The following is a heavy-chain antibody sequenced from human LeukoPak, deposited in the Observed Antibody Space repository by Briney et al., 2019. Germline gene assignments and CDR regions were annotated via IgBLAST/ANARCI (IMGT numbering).Heavy chain of an antibody. V-gene: IGHV1-2*02. CDR1: GYTLTGYY. J-gene: IGHJ4*02. Sequence: ASVKVSCKASGYTLTGYYMHWVRQAPGQGLEWMGWINPNSGGTNYAQKFQGRVTMTRDTSISTAYMELSRLRSDDTAVYYCARSYDFWSGYYTDYFDYWGQGTLVTVSS. CDR2: INPNSGGT. D-gene: IGHD3-3*01. CDR3: ARSYDFWSGYYTDYFDY.